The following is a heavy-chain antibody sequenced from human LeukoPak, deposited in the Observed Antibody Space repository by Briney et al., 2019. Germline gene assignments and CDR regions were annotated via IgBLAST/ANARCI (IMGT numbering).Heavy chain of an antibody. CDR1: GYTFTSYD. CDR3: ARDYHGSKSSPFDP. CDR2: MNPNSGNT. Sequence: GASVKVSCKASGYTFTSYDINWVGQATGQGLEWLGWMNPNSGNTGYAQNFQGRVTVTRDTSIDTAYMELTSLRYEDTAVYYCARDYHGSKSSPFDPWGQGTLVTVSS. J-gene: IGHJ5*02. V-gene: IGHV1-8*01. D-gene: IGHD3-10*01.